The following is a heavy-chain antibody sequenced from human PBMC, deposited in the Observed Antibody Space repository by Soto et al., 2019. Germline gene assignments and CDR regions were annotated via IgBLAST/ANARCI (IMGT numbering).Heavy chain of an antibody. CDR3: ARGPAGNYYGSGSRFDY. D-gene: IGHD3-10*01. J-gene: IGHJ4*02. Sequence: SVKVSCKASGGTFSSYAISWVRQAPGQGLEWMGGIIPIFGTANYAQKFQGRVTITADESTSTAYMELSSLRSEDTAVYYCARGPAGNYYGSGSRFDYWGQGTLVTAPQ. V-gene: IGHV1-69*13. CDR2: IIPIFGTA. CDR1: GGTFSSYA.